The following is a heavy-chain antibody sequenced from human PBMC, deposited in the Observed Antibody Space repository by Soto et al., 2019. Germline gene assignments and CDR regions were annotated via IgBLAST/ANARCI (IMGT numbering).Heavy chain of an antibody. D-gene: IGHD3-3*01. CDR2: INPSSGST. CDR3: TRSYYDFWSGTGHFDY. Sequence: ASVKVSCKASGYTFTSYYMHWVRQAPGQGLEWMGIINPSSGSTNYAQNFQGRVTMTRDTSTTTVYMELSSLGSEDTAVYYCTRSYYDFWSGTGHFDYWGQGALVTVSS. J-gene: IGHJ4*02. CDR1: GYTFTSYY. V-gene: IGHV1-46*03.